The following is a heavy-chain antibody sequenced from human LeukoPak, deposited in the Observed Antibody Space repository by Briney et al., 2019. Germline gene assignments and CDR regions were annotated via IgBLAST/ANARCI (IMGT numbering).Heavy chain of an antibody. CDR1: GGSISTYH. V-gene: IGHV4-39*07. Sequence: TSETLSLTCTVSGGSISTYHWAWIRQPPGKGLEWIATIHYSGSTFYNPSLESRVTISLDTSRNQFYLKVNSVSAADTAVYYCAAETTPFDYWGLGTLVTVSS. D-gene: IGHD1-1*01. CDR3: AAETTPFDY. CDR2: IHYSGST. J-gene: IGHJ4*02.